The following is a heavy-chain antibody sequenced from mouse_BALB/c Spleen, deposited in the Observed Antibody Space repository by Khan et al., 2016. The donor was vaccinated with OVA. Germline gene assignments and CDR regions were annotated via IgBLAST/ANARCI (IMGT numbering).Heavy chain of an antibody. CDR1: GYTFTTYW. CDR2: IDPSTGYT. D-gene: IGHD1-1*02. J-gene: IGHJ3*01. CDR3: ERRGIYGSITY. Sequence: QVQLQQSGAELAKPGASVKMSCKASGYTFTTYWMHWVKQRPGQGLEWIGYIDPSTGYTEYNQKFKDKATLTTDKSSSTAYMQLSSLTSEDSAVYDCERRGIYGSITYWGQGTLVTVSA. V-gene: IGHV1-7*01.